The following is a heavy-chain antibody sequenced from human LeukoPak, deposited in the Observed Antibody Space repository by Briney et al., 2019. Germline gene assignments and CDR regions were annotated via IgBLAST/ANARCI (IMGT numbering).Heavy chain of an antibody. CDR3: GRAMDY. CDR2: INQDGSEK. CDR1: GFTFSSYA. Sequence: GRSLRLSCAASGFTFSSYAMHWVRQAPGKGLEWVANINQDGSEKYYVDSVKGRFTISRDNAKNSLYLQMNSLRAEDTAVYYCGRAMDYWGQGTLVTVSS. V-gene: IGHV3-7*03. J-gene: IGHJ4*02.